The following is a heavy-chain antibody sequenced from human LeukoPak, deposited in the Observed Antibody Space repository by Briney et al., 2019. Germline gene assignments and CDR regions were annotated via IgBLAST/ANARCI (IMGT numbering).Heavy chain of an antibody. CDR1: GFTFGSYW. CDR3: ARGRGVPGANSGYYFDY. Sequence: PGGSLRLSCAASGFTFGSYWMYWVRQAPGKGLVWVSRIKSDGSITNYADSVKGRFTISRDNSKDTLYLQMNSLRAEDTTVYYCARGRGVPGANSGYYFDYWGQGTLVTVSS. D-gene: IGHD2-2*01. J-gene: IGHJ4*02. V-gene: IGHV3-74*01. CDR2: IKSDGSIT.